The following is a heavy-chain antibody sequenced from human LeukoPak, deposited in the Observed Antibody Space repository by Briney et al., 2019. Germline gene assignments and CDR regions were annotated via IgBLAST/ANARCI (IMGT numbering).Heavy chain of an antibody. J-gene: IGHJ5*02. CDR3: ARGRGSGSSLNWFDP. CDR1: GGSISSYY. D-gene: IGHD3-10*01. Sequence: SETLSLTCTVSGGSISSYYWSWLRQPAGKGLEWIGRIYPIGSTKYNPSLKSRVTISVDNSKNQFSLKLSSVTAADTAVYYCARGRGSGSSLNWFDPWGQGTLVTVSS. V-gene: IGHV4-4*07. CDR2: IYPIGST.